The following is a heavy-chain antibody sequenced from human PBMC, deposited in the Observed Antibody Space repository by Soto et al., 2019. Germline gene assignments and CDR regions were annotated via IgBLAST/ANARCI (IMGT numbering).Heavy chain of an antibody. J-gene: IGHJ6*02. CDR3: ARGYYDSSGYYQHYYYYYGMDV. CDR2: IYYSGST. Sequence: SETLSLTCTVSGGSISSYYWSWVRQHPGKGLEWIGYIYYSGSTYYNPSLKSRVTISVDTSKNQFSLKLSSVTAADTAVYYCARGYYDSSGYYQHYYYYYGMDVWGQGTTVTVSS. V-gene: IGHV4-59*06. CDR1: GGSISSYY. D-gene: IGHD3-22*01.